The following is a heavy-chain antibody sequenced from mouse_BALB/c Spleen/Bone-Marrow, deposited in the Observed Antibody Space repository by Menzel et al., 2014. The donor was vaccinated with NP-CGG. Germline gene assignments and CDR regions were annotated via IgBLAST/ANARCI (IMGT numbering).Heavy chain of an antibody. CDR2: IWAGGST. V-gene: IGHV2-9*02. CDR3: VRGGGDGYYNWYFDV. CDR1: GFSLTSYG. D-gene: IGHD2-3*01. J-gene: IGHJ1*01. Sequence: VQLQESGPGLVAPSQSLSITCTVSGFSLTSYGVHWVRQPPGKGLEWLVVIWAGGSTNYNSALMSRLSISKDNSKSQVFLKMNSLQTDDKAMYYCVRGGGDGYYNWYFDVWGAGTTVTVSS.